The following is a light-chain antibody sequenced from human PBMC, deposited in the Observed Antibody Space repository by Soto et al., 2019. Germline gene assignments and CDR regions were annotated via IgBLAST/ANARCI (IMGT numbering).Light chain of an antibody. J-gene: IGKJ4*01. Sequence: DIQMTQSPSSLSASVGDRVTITCQASQDISNYLNWYQQKPGKAPKLLIYDASNLETGVPSRFSGSGSGTGFTFTISSLQPEDIATYYCQQYDNLPITFGGGTKVEIK. CDR3: QQYDNLPIT. CDR1: QDISNY. CDR2: DAS. V-gene: IGKV1-33*01.